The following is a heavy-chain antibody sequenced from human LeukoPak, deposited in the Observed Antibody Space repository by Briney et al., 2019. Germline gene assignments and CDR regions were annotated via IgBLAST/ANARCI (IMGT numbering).Heavy chain of an antibody. J-gene: IGHJ4*02. CDR2: ISGDAGST. CDR3: AKDIYRGLDMATRPDY. D-gene: IGHD5-24*01. CDR1: GFTFDDYA. V-gene: IGHV3-43*02. Sequence: GGSLRLSCAASGFTFDDYAMHWVRQAPGKGLEWVSLISGDAGSTYYADSVKGRFTISRDDSKNSMYLQMNSLRTEDTAFYYCAKDIYRGLDMATRPDYWGQGTLVTVSS.